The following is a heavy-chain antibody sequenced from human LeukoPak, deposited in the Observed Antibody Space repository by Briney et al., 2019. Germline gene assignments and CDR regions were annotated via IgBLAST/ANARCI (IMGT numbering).Heavy chain of an antibody. CDR3: ARQGYYGSGYIDY. D-gene: IGHD3-10*01. CDR1: GGAISSGSYY. CDR2: IYYRGST. V-gene: IGHV4-39*01. Sequence: SETLSLTCTVSGGAISSGSYYWDWIRQPPGKGLEWIGSIYYRGSTYHNPALKSRVTISVDTSTNQFSLKLSSVTAADTAVYYCARQGYYGSGYIDYWGQGTLVTVSS. J-gene: IGHJ4*02.